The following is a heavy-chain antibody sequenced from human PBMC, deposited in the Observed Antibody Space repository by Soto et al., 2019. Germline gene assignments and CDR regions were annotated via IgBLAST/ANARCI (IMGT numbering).Heavy chain of an antibody. CDR1: GGSFSGYY. D-gene: IGHD6-25*01. J-gene: IGHJ4*02. Sequence: SETLSLTCAVYGGSFSGYYWSWIRQPPGKGLEWIGEINHSGSTNYNPSLKSRVTISVDTSKNQFSLKLSSVTAADTAVYYCARGSRIAARRGLKDYSDYWGQGTLVTV. CDR2: INHSGST. V-gene: IGHV4-34*01. CDR3: ARGSRIAARRGLKDYSDY.